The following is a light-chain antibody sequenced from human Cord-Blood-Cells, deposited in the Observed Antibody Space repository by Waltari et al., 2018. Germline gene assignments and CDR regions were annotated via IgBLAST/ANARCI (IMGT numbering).Light chain of an antibody. V-gene: IGLV2-14*03. J-gene: IGLJ3*02. CDR2: DVS. CDR1: SSDVGGYNY. CDR3: SSYTSSSTLV. Sequence: QSALTQPASVSGSPGQSITISCTGTSSDVGGYNYVSWYQQHPGKAPKLMIYDVSNRPAGVSNRSSVAKSGNTASLTISGLQAEDEADYYCSSYTSSSTLVFGGGTKLTVL.